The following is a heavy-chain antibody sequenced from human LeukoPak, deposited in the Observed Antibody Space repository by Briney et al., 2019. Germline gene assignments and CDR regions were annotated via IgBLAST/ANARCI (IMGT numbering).Heavy chain of an antibody. D-gene: IGHD1-26*01. V-gene: IGHV4-39*01. Sequence: SETLSLTCTVSGRSISSSSYYWGWIRQPPGKGLEWIGSIYYSGSTYYNPSLKSRVTISVDTSKNQFSLKLSSVTAADTAVYYCARLSGSYFWYFDLWGRGTLVTVSS. CDR1: GRSISSSSYY. CDR3: ARLSGSYFWYFDL. CDR2: IYYSGST. J-gene: IGHJ2*01.